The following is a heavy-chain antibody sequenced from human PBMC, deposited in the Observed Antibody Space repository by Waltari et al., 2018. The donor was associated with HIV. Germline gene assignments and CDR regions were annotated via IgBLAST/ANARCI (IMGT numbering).Heavy chain of an antibody. V-gene: IGHV4-59*01. CDR1: GGSIDNYY. J-gene: IGHJ6*02. CDR3: AREIRRPLTASRGGYGLDV. Sequence: QVQLQESGPGLEQPSETLSLTSSVSGGSIDNYYWSCIRKPPGKGLEWIGYIFSSGSTNYNPSLKSRVTMSVDTSKKQLSLKVSSVTAADTAIYYCAREIRRPLTASRGGYGLDVWGQGTTVTVSS. D-gene: IGHD2-21*02. CDR2: IFSSGST.